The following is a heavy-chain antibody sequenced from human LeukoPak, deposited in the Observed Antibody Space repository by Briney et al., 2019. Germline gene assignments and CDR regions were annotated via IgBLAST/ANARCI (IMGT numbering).Heavy chain of an antibody. CDR2: INPNSGGT. V-gene: IGHV1-2*04. Sequence: ASAKVSCKASGYTFTGYYMHWVRQAPGQGLEWMGWINPNSGGTNYAQKFQGWVTMTRDTSISTAYMELSRLRSDDAAVYYCAREKWSNDAFDIWGQGTMVTVSS. CDR1: GYTFTGYY. CDR3: AREKWSNDAFDI. D-gene: IGHD3-3*01. J-gene: IGHJ3*02.